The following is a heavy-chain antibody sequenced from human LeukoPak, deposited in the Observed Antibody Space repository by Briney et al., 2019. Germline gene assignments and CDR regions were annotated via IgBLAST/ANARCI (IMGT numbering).Heavy chain of an antibody. Sequence: ASVKVSCKASGYTFTGYYMHWVRQAPGQGLEWMGRINPNSGGTNYAQKFQGRVTMTRVTSISTAYMELSRLRSDDTAVYYCARSAVRGAVLDYWGQGTLVTVSS. V-gene: IGHV1-2*06. D-gene: IGHD3-10*01. CDR1: GYTFTGYY. J-gene: IGHJ4*02. CDR2: INPNSGGT. CDR3: ARSAVRGAVLDY.